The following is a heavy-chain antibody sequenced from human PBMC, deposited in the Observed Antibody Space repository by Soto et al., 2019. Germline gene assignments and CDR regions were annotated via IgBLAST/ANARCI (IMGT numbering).Heavy chain of an antibody. D-gene: IGHD3-9*01. CDR2: INHSGST. J-gene: IGHJ4*02. CDR3: AGIYYDILTEASWQYYFDY. V-gene: IGHV4-34*01. CDR1: GGSFSGYY. Sequence: PSETLSLTCAVYGGSFSGYYWSWIRQPPGKGLEWIGEINHSGSTNYNPSLKSRVTISVDTSKNQFSLKLSSVTAADTAVYYCAGIYYDILTEASWQYYFDYWGQGTLVTVSS.